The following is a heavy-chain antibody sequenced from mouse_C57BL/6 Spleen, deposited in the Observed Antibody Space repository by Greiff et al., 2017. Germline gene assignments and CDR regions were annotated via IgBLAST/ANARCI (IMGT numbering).Heavy chain of an antibody. CDR1: GYTFTSYW. Sequence: VQLQQPGAELVKPGASVKLSCKASGYTFTSYWMHWVKQRPGQGLEWIGMIHPNSGSNNYNEKFKSKATMTVDKSSSTAYMQLSRLTSEDSAVYYCAIYDDNYFEYWGQGTTRTVSS. J-gene: IGHJ2*01. D-gene: IGHD2-3*01. V-gene: IGHV1-64*01. CDR3: AIYDDNYFEY. CDR2: IHPNSGSN.